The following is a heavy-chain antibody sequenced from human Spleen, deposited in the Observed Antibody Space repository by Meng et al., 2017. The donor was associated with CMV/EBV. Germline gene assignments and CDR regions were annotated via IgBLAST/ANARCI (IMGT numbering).Heavy chain of an antibody. CDR2: ISNDGGMT. Sequence: EVRLVESGGGLVQPGGCLRVSCGASGFSVSSYWMHWVRQSPGKGLVWVSRISNDGGMTSYADSVKGRFTISRDNAENTLYLQMNSLRVEDTGVYFCARGVGEFLGWEMGYWGQGILVTVSS. D-gene: IGHD1-26*01. CDR3: ARGVGEFLGWEMGY. CDR1: GFSVSSYW. J-gene: IGHJ4*02. V-gene: IGHV3-74*01.